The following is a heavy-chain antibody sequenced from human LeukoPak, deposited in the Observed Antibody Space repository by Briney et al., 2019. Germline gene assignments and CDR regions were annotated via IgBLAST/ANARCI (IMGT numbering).Heavy chain of an antibody. Sequence: GGSLRLSCAASGFTFNGSAMHWVRQASGKGLEWVGRIRSKANSYATAYAASVKGRFTISRDDSKNTAYLQMNSLKTEDTAVYYCTRHTPHYYGSGSYRVEDYWGQGTLVTVSS. CDR2: IRSKANSYAT. CDR3: TRHTPHYYGSGSYRVEDY. CDR1: GFTFNGSA. V-gene: IGHV3-73*01. D-gene: IGHD3-10*01. J-gene: IGHJ4*02.